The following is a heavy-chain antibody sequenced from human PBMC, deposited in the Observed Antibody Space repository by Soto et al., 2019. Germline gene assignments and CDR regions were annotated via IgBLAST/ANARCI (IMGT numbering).Heavy chain of an antibody. V-gene: IGHV6-1*01. CDR3: ARVVTIFGVVKVYGMDV. D-gene: IGHD3-3*01. Sequence: QTLSLTCAISGYSVSSNSAAWNLIRQSPSRGLEWLGRTYYRSKWYNDYAVSVKSRITINPDTSKNQFSLQLNSVTPEDTAVYYCARVVTIFGVVKVYGMDVWGQGTTVTVSS. J-gene: IGHJ6*02. CDR1: GYSVSSNSAA. CDR2: TYYRSKWYN.